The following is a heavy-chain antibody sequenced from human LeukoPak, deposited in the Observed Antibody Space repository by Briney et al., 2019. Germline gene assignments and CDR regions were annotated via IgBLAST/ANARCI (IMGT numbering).Heavy chain of an antibody. J-gene: IGHJ4*02. CDR3: ARDFCSSTSCYVMGDY. CDR1: GYTFTAYY. D-gene: IGHD2-2*01. V-gene: IGHV1-2*06. Sequence: ASVKVSCXASGYTFTAYYMHWVRQAPGQGLEWMARSNLNSGGTNYAQKFQGRVTMTRDTSISTAYMELSRLRSDDTAVYYCARDFCSSTSCYVMGDYWGQGTLVTVSS. CDR2: SNLNSGGT.